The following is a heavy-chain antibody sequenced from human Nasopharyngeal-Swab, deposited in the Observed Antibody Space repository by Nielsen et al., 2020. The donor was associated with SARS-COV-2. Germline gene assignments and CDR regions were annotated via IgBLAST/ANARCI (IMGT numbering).Heavy chain of an antibody. CDR3: ARDFLLDRVPNWFDP. V-gene: IGHV3-7*01. Sequence: GESLKISCAASGFTFSSYWMSWVRQAPGKGLEWVANIKQDGSEKYYVDSVKGRFTTSRDNAKNSLYLQMNSLRAEDTAVYYCARDFLLDRVPNWFDPWGQGTLVTVSS. CDR2: IKQDGSEK. CDR1: GFTFSSYW. J-gene: IGHJ5*02. D-gene: IGHD2-2*03.